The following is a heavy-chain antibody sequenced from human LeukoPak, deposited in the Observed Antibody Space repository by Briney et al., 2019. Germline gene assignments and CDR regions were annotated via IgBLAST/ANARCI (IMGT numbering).Heavy chain of an antibody. V-gene: IGHV4-34*01. CDR3: ASEYSGYDSAPSFDY. Sequence: SETLSLTCAVYGGSFSGYYWSWIRQPPGKGLEWIGEINHSGSTNYNPSLKSRVTISVDTSKNQFSLKLSSVTAADTAVYYCASEYSGYDSAPSFDYWGQGTLVTVSS. CDR1: GGSFSGYY. D-gene: IGHD5-12*01. CDR2: INHSGST. J-gene: IGHJ4*02.